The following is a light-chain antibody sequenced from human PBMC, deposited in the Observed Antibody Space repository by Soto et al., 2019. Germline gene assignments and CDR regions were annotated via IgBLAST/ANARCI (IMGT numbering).Light chain of an antibody. J-gene: IGKJ5*01. V-gene: IGKV4-1*01. Sequence: DIVMTQSPDSLAVSLCERATINCKSSQSVLYSSNNKNYLAWYQQKPGQSPKLLIYWASTRESGVPDRFSGSGSGTDFTLTISSLQAEDVAVYYCQQYYSTPSGTFGQGTRLEIK. CDR1: QSVLYSSNNKNY. CDR3: QQYYSTPSGT. CDR2: WAS.